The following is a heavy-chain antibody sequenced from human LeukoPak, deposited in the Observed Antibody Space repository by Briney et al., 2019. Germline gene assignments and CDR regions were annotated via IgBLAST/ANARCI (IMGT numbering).Heavy chain of an antibody. V-gene: IGHV3-30*04. Sequence: QPGRSLRLSCAASGFTFSDYAMHWVRQAPGKGLEWVAVIWYDGSNKYYADSVKGRFTISRDNSKNTQSLQMNSLRAEDTAVYYCARGEESGIFDYFDYWGQGTLVTVSS. CDR1: GFTFSDYA. CDR2: IWYDGSNK. J-gene: IGHJ4*02. CDR3: ARGEESGIFDYFDY. D-gene: IGHD2-15*01.